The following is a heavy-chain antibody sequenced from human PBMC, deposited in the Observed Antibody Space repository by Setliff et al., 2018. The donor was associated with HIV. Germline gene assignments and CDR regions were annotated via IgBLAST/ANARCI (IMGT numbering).Heavy chain of an antibody. J-gene: IGHJ6*03. CDR1: GGSFSGSY. CDR3: AREPNWGTVTTYAYFYSMDV. CDR2: INHSGTT. D-gene: IGHD4-17*01. V-gene: IGHV4-34*01. Sequence: SETLSLTCNVSGGSFSGSYWSWVRQPPGKGLEWIGEINHSGTTSYNPSLRSRVIISVDMSNNQFSLKLKSVAAADTGVYYCAREPNWGTVTTYAYFYSMDVWGKGTTVTVSS.